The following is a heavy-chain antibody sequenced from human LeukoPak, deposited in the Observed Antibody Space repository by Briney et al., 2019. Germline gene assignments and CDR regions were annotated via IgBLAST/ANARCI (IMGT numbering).Heavy chain of an antibody. CDR1: GGSISSGGNY. CDR3: AREGRRGLRDYYFDY. V-gene: IGHV4-31*03. CDR2: IYYSGST. Sequence: SETLSLTCTVSGGSISSGGNYWSWLRQHPGMGLEWIGYIYYSGSTYYNPSLKSRITISVDTSKNQFSLKLTSVTAADTAVYHCAREGRRGLRDYYFDYWGQGTLVTVSS. D-gene: IGHD2-15*01. J-gene: IGHJ4*02.